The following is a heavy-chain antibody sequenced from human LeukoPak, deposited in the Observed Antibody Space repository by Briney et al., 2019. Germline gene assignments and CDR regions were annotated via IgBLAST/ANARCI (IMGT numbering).Heavy chain of an antibody. V-gene: IGHV4-34*01. J-gene: IGHJ4*02. CDR2: INHSGST. CDR3: ARGMENSSGWYAHFDY. D-gene: IGHD6-19*01. Sequence: SETLSLTCAVYGGSFSGYYWSWIRQPPGKGLEWIGEINHSGSTNYNPSLKSRVTISVDTSKNQFSLKLSSVTAADTAVYYCARGMENSSGWYAHFDYWGRGTQVTVSS. CDR1: GGSFSGYY.